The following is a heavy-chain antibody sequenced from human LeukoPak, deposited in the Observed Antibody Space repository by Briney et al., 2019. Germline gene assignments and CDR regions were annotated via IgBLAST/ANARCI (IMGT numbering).Heavy chain of an antibody. D-gene: IGHD3-10*01. CDR3: AKQSLLLRGPLLIYYFDF. V-gene: IGHV3-23*01. CDR1: DFSFTTYT. CDR2: ISGGDPTT. Sequence: GGSLRLSCAASDFSFTTYTMSWVRQAPGKGLEWVSSISGGDPTTYYAGSVKGRFTISRDNSKNTLYLQMNSLRAEDTAIYYCAKQSLLLRGPLLIYYFDFWGQGTLVTVSS. J-gene: IGHJ4*02.